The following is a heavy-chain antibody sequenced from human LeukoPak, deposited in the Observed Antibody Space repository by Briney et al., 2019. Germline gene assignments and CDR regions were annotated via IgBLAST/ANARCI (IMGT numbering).Heavy chain of an antibody. CDR2: INANSGNI. CDR1: GFAFSFFS. J-gene: IGHJ5*01. CDR3: AKPISGGLAVTADWFDT. D-gene: IGHD6-19*01. Sequence: GGSLRLSCEASGFAFSFFSMNWLRQAPGKGLEWVSTINANSGNISYAASVKGRFTISRDNSKNTVYLQLNTLRAEDTAVYYCAKPISGGLAVTADWFDTWGQGTMVVVSS. V-gene: IGHV3-23*01.